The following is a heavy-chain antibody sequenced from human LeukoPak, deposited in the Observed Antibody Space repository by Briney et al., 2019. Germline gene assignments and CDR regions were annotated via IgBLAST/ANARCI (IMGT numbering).Heavy chain of an antibody. CDR1: GGSISSYY. J-gene: IGHJ6*02. D-gene: IGHD3-10*01. CDR2: IYYSGST. Sequence: SETLSLTCTVSGGSISSYYWSWIRQPPGKGLEWIGYIYYSGSTNYNPSLKSRVTISVDTSKNQFSLKPSSVTAADTAVYYCARGRYYGSGSYYYYYYGMDVWGQGTTVTVSS. CDR3: ARGRYYGSGSYYYYYYGMDV. V-gene: IGHV4-59*01.